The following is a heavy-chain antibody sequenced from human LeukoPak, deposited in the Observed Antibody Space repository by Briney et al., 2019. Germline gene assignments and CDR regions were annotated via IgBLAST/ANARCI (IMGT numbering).Heavy chain of an antibody. CDR3: AKDLVDTWSGGLGYFDY. D-gene: IGHD3-10*01. Sequence: PGGSLRLSCAASGFTFSSYAMSWVRQAPGKGLEWVSAISGSGGSTYYADSVKGRFTISRDNSKNTLYLQMNSLRAEDTAVYYCAKDLVDTWSGGLGYFDYWGQGTLVTVSS. J-gene: IGHJ4*02. CDR1: GFTFSSYA. CDR2: ISGSGGST. V-gene: IGHV3-23*01.